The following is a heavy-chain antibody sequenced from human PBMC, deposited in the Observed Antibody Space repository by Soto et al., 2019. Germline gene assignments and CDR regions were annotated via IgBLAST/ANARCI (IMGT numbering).Heavy chain of an antibody. D-gene: IGHD6-13*01. J-gene: IGHJ4*02. CDR2: ISSSSSYI. V-gene: IGHV3-21*01. Sequence: GGSLRLSCAAYGFTFSSYSMNWVRQAPGKGLEWVSSISSSSSYIYYADSVKGRFTISRDNAKNSLYLQMNSLRAEDTAVYCCARTSYSSSWQDYWGQGTLVTVSS. CDR3: ARTSYSSSWQDY. CDR1: GFTFSSYS.